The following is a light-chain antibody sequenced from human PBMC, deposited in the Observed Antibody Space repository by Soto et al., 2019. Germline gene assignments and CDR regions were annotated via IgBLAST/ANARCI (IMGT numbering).Light chain of an antibody. V-gene: IGKV2-28*01. CDR2: LGS. CDR1: QSLLNSNGNNY. Sequence: DIVMTQFPLSLPVTPGEPASISCTSSQSLLNSNGNNYLDWYLQKPGQSPQLLIHLGSKRASGVTDRFSACGSGTSFTLKISRVEAEDVGVYYCMQALRNPWTFGQGTKVEIK. CDR3: MQALRNPWT. J-gene: IGKJ1*01.